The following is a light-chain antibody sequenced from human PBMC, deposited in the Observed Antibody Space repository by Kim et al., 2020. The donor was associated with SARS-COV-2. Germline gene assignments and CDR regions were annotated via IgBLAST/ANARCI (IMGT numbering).Light chain of an antibody. CDR2: DAS. V-gene: IGKV1-33*01. Sequence: ASVGDRVTITCQASRDISNNLNWYQQKPGKAPKVLIYDASNVHTGVSSRFSGSGSGTDFTFTITSLQPEDVATYYCQQFDNLSLTFGGGTKLEIK. CDR1: RDISNN. J-gene: IGKJ4*01. CDR3: QQFDNLSLT.